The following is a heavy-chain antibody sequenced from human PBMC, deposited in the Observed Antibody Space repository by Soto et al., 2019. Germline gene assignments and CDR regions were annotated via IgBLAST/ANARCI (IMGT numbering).Heavy chain of an antibody. CDR1: GGSVSSGSYY. J-gene: IGHJ6*02. V-gene: IGHV4-61*01. CDR3: ARDRFMAAAVTYYYYYGMDV. D-gene: IGHD6-13*01. Sequence: QVQLQESGPGLVKPSETLSLTCTVSGGSVSSGSYYWSWIRQPPGKGLEWIGYIYYSGSTNYNPSLKSRVTISVDTYKNQFSLKLSSVTAADTAVYYCARDRFMAAAVTYYYYYGMDVWGQGTTVTVSS. CDR2: IYYSGST.